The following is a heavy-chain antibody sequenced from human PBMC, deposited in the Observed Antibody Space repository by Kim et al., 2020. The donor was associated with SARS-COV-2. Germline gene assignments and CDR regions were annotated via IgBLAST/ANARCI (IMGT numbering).Heavy chain of an antibody. J-gene: IGHJ6*02. D-gene: IGHD3-3*02. V-gene: IGHV1-69*01. CDR3: ARDLRQGSILFMDV. Sequence: AKKFQGRVTITADDSTSTAYMELSSLRSEDTAVYYCARDLRQGSILFMDVWGQGTTVTVSS.